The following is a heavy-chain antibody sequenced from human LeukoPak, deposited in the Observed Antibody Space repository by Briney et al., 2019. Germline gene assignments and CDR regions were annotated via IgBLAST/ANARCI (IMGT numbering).Heavy chain of an antibody. V-gene: IGHV1-69*13. J-gene: IGHJ6*02. CDR1: GGTLSSYA. CDR2: IIPIFGTA. Sequence: SVKVSCKASGGTLSSYAISWVRQAPGQGLEWMGGIIPIFGTANYAQKFQGRVTITADESTSTAYMELSSLRSEDTAVYYCASRYCSSTSCLYYYGMDVWGQGTTVTVSS. D-gene: IGHD2-2*01. CDR3: ASRYCSSTSCLYYYGMDV.